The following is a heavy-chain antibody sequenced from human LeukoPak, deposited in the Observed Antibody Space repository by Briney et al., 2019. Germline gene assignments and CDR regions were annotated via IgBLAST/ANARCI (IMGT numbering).Heavy chain of an antibody. J-gene: IGHJ5*02. V-gene: IGHV3-9*03. CDR1: GFTFDDYA. CDR3: AKGTYYYGSGSFDA. D-gene: IGHD3-10*01. CDR2: ISWNSGSI. Sequence: GRSVRLSCAASGFTFDDYAMHWVRQAPGKGLVWVSGISWNSGSIGYADSVKGRFTISRDNAKNSLYLQTNRLTAENMAVYYCAKGTYYYGSGSFDAWAQGTLVTVSS.